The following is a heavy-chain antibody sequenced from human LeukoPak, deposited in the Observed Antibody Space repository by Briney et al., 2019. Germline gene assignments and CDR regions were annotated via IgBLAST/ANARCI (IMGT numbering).Heavy chain of an antibody. CDR1: GYTFTDYY. CDR2: IKPNSGGT. Sequence: GASVKVSCKASGYTFTDYYLHWVRQAPGQGLEWMGWIKPNSGGTNYEQKFQGRVTMTRDTSISTAYMELSRLRSDDTAVYYCARDVAGDDYFDYWGQGTLVTVSS. CDR3: ARDVAGDDYFDY. J-gene: IGHJ4*02. D-gene: IGHD2-15*01. V-gene: IGHV1-2*02.